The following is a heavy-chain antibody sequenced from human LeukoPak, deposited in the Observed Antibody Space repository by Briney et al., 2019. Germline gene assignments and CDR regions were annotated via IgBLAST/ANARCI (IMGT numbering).Heavy chain of an antibody. V-gene: IGHV3-11*04. CDR1: GFTFSDYY. CDR2: ISSSGSTI. CDR3: ARDREGYYDSSGYPLDY. Sequence: PGGSLRLSCAASGFTFSDYYMSWIRQAPGKGLEWVCYISSSGSTIYYADSVKGRFTISRDNAKNSLYLQMNSLRAEDTAVYYCARDREGYYDSSGYPLDYWGQGTLVTVSS. J-gene: IGHJ4*02. D-gene: IGHD3-22*01.